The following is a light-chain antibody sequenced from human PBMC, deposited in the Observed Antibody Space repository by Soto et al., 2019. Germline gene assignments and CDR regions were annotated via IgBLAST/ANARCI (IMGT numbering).Light chain of an antibody. V-gene: IGKV1-9*01. CDR1: QGVSTY. Sequence: DIQLTQSPSFLSASVGDRVTMTCRASQGVSTYLAWYQQKPGKAPKLLIYGASTLQSGVPSRFSGSGSGTEFALTISSLQPEDVATYYCQKYNSAPLTFGQGTKLEIK. CDR3: QKYNSAPLT. CDR2: GAS. J-gene: IGKJ1*01.